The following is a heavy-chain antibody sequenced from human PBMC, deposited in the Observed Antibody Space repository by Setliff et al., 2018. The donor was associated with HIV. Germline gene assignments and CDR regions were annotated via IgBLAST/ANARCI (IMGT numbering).Heavy chain of an antibody. J-gene: IGHJ4*02. V-gene: IGHV4-59*01. CDR3: ARSPEWGAGGIDY. D-gene: IGHD1-26*01. CDR1: GASISSDT. Sequence: SETLSLTCIVSGASISSDTWSWIRQSPGKGLEWIGYVYFTGHTNFNPSLKSRVTMSIDTPQNQFSLTLTSVTAADTAVYYCARSPEWGAGGIDYWGQGTLVTVSS. CDR2: VYFTGHT.